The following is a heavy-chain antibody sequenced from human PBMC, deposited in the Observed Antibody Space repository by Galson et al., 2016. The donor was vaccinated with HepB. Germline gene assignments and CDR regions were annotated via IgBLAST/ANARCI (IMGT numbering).Heavy chain of an antibody. CDR2: ISIRGDYM. CDR3: ARSKDSRWYSSFDY. Sequence: SLRLSCAASGFIFNSYSMNWVRQAPGKGLEWVSPISIRGDYMYYADSVKGRFTISRDNARNSMYLQMNSLRVEDTAVYYCARSKDSRWYSSFDYWGQGTLATVSS. V-gene: IGHV3-21*01. D-gene: IGHD6-13*01. CDR1: GFIFNSYS. J-gene: IGHJ4*02.